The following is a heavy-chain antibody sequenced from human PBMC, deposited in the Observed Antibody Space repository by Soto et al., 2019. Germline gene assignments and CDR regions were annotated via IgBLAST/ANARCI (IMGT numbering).Heavy chain of an antibody. CDR3: AVPTTVTIEYYYGMDV. D-gene: IGHD4-17*01. CDR2: IIPIFGTA. V-gene: IGHV1-69*06. Sequence: ASVKVSCKASGGTFSSYAISWVRQAPGQGLEWMGGIIPIFGTANYAQKFQGRVTITADKSTSTAYMELSSLRSEDTAVYYCAVPTTVTIEYYYGMDVWGQGTTVTVTS. CDR1: GGTFSSYA. J-gene: IGHJ6*02.